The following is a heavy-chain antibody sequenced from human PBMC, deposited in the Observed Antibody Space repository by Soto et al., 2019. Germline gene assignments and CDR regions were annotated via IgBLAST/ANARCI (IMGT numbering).Heavy chain of an antibody. CDR3: AASDSSSWQHDY. Sequence: QVQLVQSGAEMKKPGSSVKVSCKVSGDSFSSYAISWVRQAPGEGLEWVGGIIPIFETANYAQNFQGRVTITAVESTTTAYLEVTRLRPQDTAVFYCAASDSSSWQHDYWGQGTL. CDR2: IIPIFETA. CDR1: GDSFSSYA. J-gene: IGHJ4*02. V-gene: IGHV1-69*01. D-gene: IGHD6-13*01.